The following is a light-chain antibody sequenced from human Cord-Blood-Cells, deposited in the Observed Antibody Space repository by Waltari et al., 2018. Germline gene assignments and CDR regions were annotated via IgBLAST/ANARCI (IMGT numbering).Light chain of an antibody. CDR2: LAS. CDR3: QQYYSTPRT. Sequence: DIVMTQSPDSLAVAMGERATINCKSSQRVLYSSNNKNYLAWYQQKPGQPPKLLIYLASTRESGVPDRFSGSGSGTDFTLTISSLQAEDVAVYYCQQYYSTPRTFGQGTKLEIK. CDR1: QRVLYSSNNKNY. V-gene: IGKV4-1*01. J-gene: IGKJ2*01.